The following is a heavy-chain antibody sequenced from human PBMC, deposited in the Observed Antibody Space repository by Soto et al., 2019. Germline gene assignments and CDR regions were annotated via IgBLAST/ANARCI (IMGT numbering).Heavy chain of an antibody. V-gene: IGHV4-4*07. Sequence: QVQLQESGPGLVKPSETLSLTCTVSGGSISGHYWSWIRQPAGKGLEWIGRIYSSGTTKYNPTLQGRVTMSMDTSKTPCSLRLTSVTAADTAVYYCARNLRVGREAYLDVWGQGTLVTGSS. D-gene: IGHD3-9*01. J-gene: IGHJ4*02. CDR2: IYSSGTT. CDR3: ARNLRVGREAYLDV. CDR1: GGSISGHY.